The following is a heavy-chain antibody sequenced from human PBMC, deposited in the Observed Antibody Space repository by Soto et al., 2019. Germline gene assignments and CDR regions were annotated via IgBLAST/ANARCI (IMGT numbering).Heavy chain of an antibody. Sequence: ASVKVSCKASGYTFTGYYMHWVRQAPGQGLEWMGWINPNSGGTNYAQKFQGRVTMTRDTSISTAYMELSRLRSDDTAVYYCARDPWQQLDHNWFDPWGQGTQVTVSS. J-gene: IGHJ5*02. V-gene: IGHV1-2*02. D-gene: IGHD6-13*01. CDR2: INPNSGGT. CDR3: ARDPWQQLDHNWFDP. CDR1: GYTFTGYY.